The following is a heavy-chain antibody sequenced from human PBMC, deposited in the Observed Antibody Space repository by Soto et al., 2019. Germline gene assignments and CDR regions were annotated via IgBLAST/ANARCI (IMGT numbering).Heavy chain of an antibody. CDR3: ARGDSTDCSNGVCSFFYNHDMDV. D-gene: IGHD2-8*01. CDR2: INPKSGGT. Sequence: ASVKVSCKASGDPLTYRHLHWVRQAPGQGLEWLGRINPKSGGTSTAQKFQGWVTMTTDTSISTASMELTRLTSDDTAIYYCARGDSTDCSNGVCSFFYNHDMDVWGQGTTVTVSS. J-gene: IGHJ6*02. V-gene: IGHV1-2*04. CDR1: GDPLTYRH.